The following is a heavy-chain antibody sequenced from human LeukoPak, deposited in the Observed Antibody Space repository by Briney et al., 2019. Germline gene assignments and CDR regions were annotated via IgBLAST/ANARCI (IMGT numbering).Heavy chain of an antibody. D-gene: IGHD3-3*01. J-gene: IGHJ4*02. CDR3: ARVTTIFGVDMYYFEY. Sequence: PSETLSLTCTVSGGSISSNYWTWVRQPPGKGLEWIGYVYSSGSTSYNPSLKSRVTISIDTSKHQFSLKLSSVTAADTAVYYCARVTTIFGVDMYYFEYWGQGTLVTVSS. V-gene: IGHV4-59*01. CDR2: VYSSGST. CDR1: GGSISSNY.